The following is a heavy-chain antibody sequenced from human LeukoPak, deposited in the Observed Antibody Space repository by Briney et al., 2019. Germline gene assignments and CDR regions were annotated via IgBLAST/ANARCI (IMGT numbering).Heavy chain of an antibody. CDR1: GGSFSGYY. J-gene: IGHJ4*02. CDR2: INHSGGT. V-gene: IGHV4-34*01. CDR3: GREWG. D-gene: IGHD1-26*01. Sequence: SETLSLTCAVYGGSFSGYYWSWLRQPPGKGLEYIGEINHSGGTNYNPYLKRRVTISVDTSKNQFSQQQSSVTTADTAVFYCGREWGWGQGTLVTASS.